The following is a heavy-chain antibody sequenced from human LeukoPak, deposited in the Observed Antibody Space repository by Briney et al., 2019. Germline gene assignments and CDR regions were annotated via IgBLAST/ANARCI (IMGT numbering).Heavy chain of an antibody. V-gene: IGHV1-18*04. Sequence: ASVKVSYKASGYTFTSYSISWVRQAPGQGLEWMGWISAYNGNTNYAQKLQGRVTMTTDTSTSTAYMELRSLRSDDTAVYYCARERIQLWYPSYYYYGMDVWGKGTTVTVSS. CDR3: ARERIQLWYPSYYYYGMDV. D-gene: IGHD5-18*01. CDR2: ISAYNGNT. J-gene: IGHJ6*04. CDR1: GYTFTSYS.